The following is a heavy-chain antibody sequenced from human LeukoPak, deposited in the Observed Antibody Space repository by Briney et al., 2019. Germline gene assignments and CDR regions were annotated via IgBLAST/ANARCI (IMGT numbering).Heavy chain of an antibody. CDR1: GVTLSTYA. V-gene: IGHV3-7*01. D-gene: IGHD1-26*01. Sequence: PGGSLRLSCAASGVTLSTYAMSWARQAPGKGLEWVANIKQDGSEKNYVDSVKGRFTISRDNAKNSLYLQMNSLRAEDTAVYYCTRDYRGTFDYWGQGTLVTVSS. CDR3: TRDYRGTFDY. CDR2: IKQDGSEK. J-gene: IGHJ4*02.